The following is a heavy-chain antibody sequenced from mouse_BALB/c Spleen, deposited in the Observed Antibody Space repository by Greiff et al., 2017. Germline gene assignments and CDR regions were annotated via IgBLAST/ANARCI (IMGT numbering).Heavy chain of an antibody. V-gene: IGHV1-80*01. CDR2: IYPGDGDT. J-gene: IGHJ3*01. Sequence: QVQLKESGAELVRPGSSVKISCKASGYAFSSYWMNWVKQRPGQGLEWIGQIYPGDGDTNYNGKFKGKATLTADKSSSTAYMQLSSLTSEDSAVYFCARYGGNPFAYWGQGTLVTVSA. CDR3: ARYGGNPFAY. CDR1: GYAFSSYW. D-gene: IGHD1-1*01.